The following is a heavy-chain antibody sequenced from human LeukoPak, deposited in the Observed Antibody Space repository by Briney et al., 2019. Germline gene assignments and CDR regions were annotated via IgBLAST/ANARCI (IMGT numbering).Heavy chain of an antibody. CDR2: ISRSSSYI. CDR1: GFTFSTYS. D-gene: IGHD5-18*01. V-gene: IGHV3-21*04. Sequence: GGSRRLSCGASGFTFSTYSMNGVPKAPGKGREGGSSISRSSSYIHYADSLNGRFTISRDSSKNTLYRKRDSWRARDPPGYYLPKDSRYGYRWDYDCWGQGTPVTASS. J-gene: IGHJ4*02. CDR3: PKDSRYGYRWDYDC.